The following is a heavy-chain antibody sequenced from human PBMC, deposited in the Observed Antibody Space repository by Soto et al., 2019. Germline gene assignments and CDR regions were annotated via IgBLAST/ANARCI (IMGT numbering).Heavy chain of an antibody. CDR1: GGSISSGPYS. Sequence: QLQLQESGPGLVKPSETLSLTCTVSGGSISSGPYSWGWIRQPPGEGLEWIATFHYGESTHYNPSLESRVTVSVDTSQNHFSLKVSSVTVADTAVYYCARLGGFCSSTNCYGYYAMDVWGQGTTVPVSS. CDR2: FHYGEST. J-gene: IGHJ6*02. V-gene: IGHV4-39*02. D-gene: IGHD2-2*01. CDR3: ARLGGFCSSTNCYGYYAMDV.